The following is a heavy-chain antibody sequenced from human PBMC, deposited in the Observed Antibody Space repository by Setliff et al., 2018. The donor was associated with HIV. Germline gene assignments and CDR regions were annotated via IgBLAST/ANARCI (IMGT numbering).Heavy chain of an antibody. CDR3: ASATYEYYNFWSGYNGYYYGMDV. CDR1: GGSISSGGFS. CDR2: ISYSGST. Sequence: SETLSLTCAVSGGSISSGGFSWAWIRQPPGRGLEWIGYISYSGSTYYNPSLESQLTISQDTSENQFFLKLSSVAAADTTVYYCASATYEYYNFWSGYNGYYYGMDVWGQGTMVTVSS. J-gene: IGHJ6*02. D-gene: IGHD3-3*01. V-gene: IGHV4-30-2*05.